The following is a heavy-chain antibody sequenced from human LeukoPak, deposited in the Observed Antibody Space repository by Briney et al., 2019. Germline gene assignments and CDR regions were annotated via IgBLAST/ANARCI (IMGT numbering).Heavy chain of an antibody. Sequence: GGSLRLSCAASGFTFSSYAMHWVRQAPGKALEWVAVISYDGSNKYYAGSVKGRFTISRDNSKNTLYLQMNSLRAEDTAVYYCARACQAADAFDIWGQGTMVTVSS. V-gene: IGHV3-30-3*01. J-gene: IGHJ3*02. CDR1: GFTFSSYA. D-gene: IGHD5/OR15-5a*01. CDR3: ARACQAADAFDI. CDR2: ISYDGSNK.